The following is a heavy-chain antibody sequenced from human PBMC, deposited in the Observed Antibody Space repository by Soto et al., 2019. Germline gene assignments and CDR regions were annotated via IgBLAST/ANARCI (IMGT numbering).Heavy chain of an antibody. CDR2: IYTSGST. V-gene: IGHV4-4*07. Sequence: SETLSLTCTVSGGSISSYYWSLIRQPAGKGLEWIGRIYTSGSTNYNPSLKSRVTMSVDTSKNQFSLKLSSVTAADTDVYYCARDSYEDYYDYGMDVWGQGTTVTVSS. J-gene: IGHJ6*02. CDR3: ARDSYEDYYDYGMDV. D-gene: IGHD2-8*01. CDR1: GGSISSYY.